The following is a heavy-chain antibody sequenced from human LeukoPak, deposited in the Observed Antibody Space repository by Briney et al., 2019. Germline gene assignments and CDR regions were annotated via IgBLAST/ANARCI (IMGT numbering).Heavy chain of an antibody. Sequence: SETLSLTCTVSGGSISSSSYYWGWIRQPPGKGLEWIGEINHSGSTNYNPSLKSRVTISVDTSKNQFSLKLSSVTAADTAVYYCARRRPYGDYSDYWGQGTLVTVSS. D-gene: IGHD4-17*01. V-gene: IGHV4-39*07. CDR3: ARRRPYGDYSDY. CDR2: INHSGST. J-gene: IGHJ4*02. CDR1: GGSISSSSYY.